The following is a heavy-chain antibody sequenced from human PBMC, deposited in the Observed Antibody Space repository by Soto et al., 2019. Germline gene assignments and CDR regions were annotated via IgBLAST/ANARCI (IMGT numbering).Heavy chain of an antibody. J-gene: IGHJ6*02. D-gene: IGHD6-19*01. CDR2: IIPIFGTA. Sequence: QVQLVQSGAEVKKPGSSVKVSCKASGGTFSSYAISWVRQAPGHGLEWMGGIIPIFGTANYAQKFQGRVTITADKSTSTAYMELSSLRSEDTAVYYWARDRGIAVAGPYNGMDVWGQGTTVTVSS. V-gene: IGHV1-69*06. CDR1: GGTFSSYA. CDR3: ARDRGIAVAGPYNGMDV.